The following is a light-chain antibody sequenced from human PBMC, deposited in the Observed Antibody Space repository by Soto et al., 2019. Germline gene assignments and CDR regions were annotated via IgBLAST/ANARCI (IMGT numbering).Light chain of an antibody. J-gene: IGLJ2*01. Sequence: QSVLTQPPSVSGAPGQTVTISCTGSSSNIGAGYDVHWYQQLPGTAPKLLIYGNTNRPSGVPDRFSVSKSGTSASLAITGLQAEDEADYYCQSYDSSLSGVVFGGGTKLTVL. CDR1: SSNIGAGYD. CDR2: GNT. V-gene: IGLV1-40*01. CDR3: QSYDSSLSGVV.